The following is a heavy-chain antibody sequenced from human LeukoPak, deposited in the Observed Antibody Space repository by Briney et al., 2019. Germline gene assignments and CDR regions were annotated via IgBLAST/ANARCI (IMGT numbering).Heavy chain of an antibody. Sequence: SVKVSCKASGGTFSSYAISWVRQAPGQGLEWMGGIIPIFGTANYAQKLQGRVTMTTDTSTSTAYMELRSLRSDDTAVYYCARGYHGDYDPLGYWGQGTLVTVSS. CDR2: IIPIFGTA. J-gene: IGHJ4*02. CDR1: GGTFSSYA. V-gene: IGHV1-69*05. D-gene: IGHD4-17*01. CDR3: ARGYHGDYDPLGY.